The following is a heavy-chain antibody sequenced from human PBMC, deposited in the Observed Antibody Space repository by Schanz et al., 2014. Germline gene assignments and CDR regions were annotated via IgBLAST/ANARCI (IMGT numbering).Heavy chain of an antibody. V-gene: IGHV1-18*01. Sequence: QVQLVQSGTEVKKPGASMKISCKAFGYYFGGFGISWVRQAPGQGFEWMGWIGAFQGNTKYAQKFQNRLTLPSDPPATTAYMKLGTLRPDETPVYYFLRANPTQHVVLPDALRYWGQGTLVSVSS. CDR3: LRANPTQHVVLPDALRY. J-gene: IGHJ4*02. D-gene: IGHD2-2*01. CDR2: IGAFQGNT. CDR1: GYYFGGFG.